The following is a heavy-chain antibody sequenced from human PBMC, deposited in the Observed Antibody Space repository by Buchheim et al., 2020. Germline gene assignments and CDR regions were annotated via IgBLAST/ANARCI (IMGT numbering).Heavy chain of an antibody. V-gene: IGHV4-39*01. D-gene: IGHD6-13*01. Sequence: QLQVQESGPGLVKPSETLSLTCVVSGGSISSSSYYWGWIRQAPGKGLEWIGSTYYSGSTYYNPSLKSRVTLSVDTSKNQLSLKLSSVTAADTAMYYCARHDIAGKNWFDPWGQRT. CDR1: GGSISSSSYY. CDR3: ARHDIAGKNWFDP. CDR2: TYYSGST. J-gene: IGHJ5*02.